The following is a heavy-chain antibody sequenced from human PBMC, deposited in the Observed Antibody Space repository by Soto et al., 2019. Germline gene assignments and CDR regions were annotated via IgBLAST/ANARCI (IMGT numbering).Heavy chain of an antibody. J-gene: IGHJ4*02. Sequence: QVQLVESGGGVVQPGRSLRLSCAASGFTFSSYGMHWVRQAPGKGLEWVAVISYDGSNKYYADSVKGRFTISRDNSKNTLYLQMNSLRAEDTAVYYCAKSRSKTFDYWGQGNLVTVSS. D-gene: IGHD2-2*01. CDR2: ISYDGSNK. CDR1: GFTFSSYG. CDR3: AKSRSKTFDY. V-gene: IGHV3-30*18.